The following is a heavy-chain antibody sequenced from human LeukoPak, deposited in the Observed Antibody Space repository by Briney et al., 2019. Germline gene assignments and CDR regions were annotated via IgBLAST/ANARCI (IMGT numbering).Heavy chain of an antibody. V-gene: IGHV3-7*01. J-gene: IGHJ3*02. CDR1: EFDLYIYW. Sequence: GGSLRLSCIASEFDLYIYWMSWVRQAPGKGLEWVASIKEDGSEKYYVDSVEGRFTISRDNAKNSVYLQMNSPRAEDTAVYYCARDPSTLGAFDIWGQGTMVTVSS. CDR3: ARDPSTLGAFDI. CDR2: IKEDGSEK. D-gene: IGHD3-16*01.